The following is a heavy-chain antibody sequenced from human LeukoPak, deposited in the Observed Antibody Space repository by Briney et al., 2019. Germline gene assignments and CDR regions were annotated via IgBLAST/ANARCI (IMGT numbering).Heavy chain of an antibody. D-gene: IGHD7-27*01. CDR1: GFTFSHSW. CDR3: AKGKGTGYYWYFDL. J-gene: IGHJ2*01. V-gene: IGHV3-7*03. CDR2: IKEDGSSQ. Sequence: PGGSLRLSCVASGFTFSHSWMTWVRQAPGKGLEWVGHIKEDGSSQNYADSVKGRFTISRDNAKNSLYLQMNSLRAEDTALYYCAKGKGTGYYWYFDLWGRGTLVTVSS.